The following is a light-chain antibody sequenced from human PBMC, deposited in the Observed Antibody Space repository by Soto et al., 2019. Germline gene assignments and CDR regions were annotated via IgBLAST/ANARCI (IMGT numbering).Light chain of an antibody. CDR1: NIGSKS. CDR2: YDS. J-gene: IGLJ2*01. Sequence: SYELTQPPSESVAPGKTARITCGGNNIGSKSVHWYQQKPGQAPVLVIYYDSDRPSGIPERFSGSNSGNTATLTISRVEAGDEADYYCQVWDSSSDPVVFGGGTKLTVL. CDR3: QVWDSSSDPVV. V-gene: IGLV3-21*04.